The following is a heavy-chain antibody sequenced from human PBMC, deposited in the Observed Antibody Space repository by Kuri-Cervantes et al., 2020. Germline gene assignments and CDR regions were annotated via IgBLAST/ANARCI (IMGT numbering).Heavy chain of an antibody. J-gene: IGHJ3*02. CDR2: ISYDGSNK. CDR3: ARGITMIVVVIRRCFDI. V-gene: IGHV3-30-3*01. CDR1: GFTFSSYA. Sequence: GGSLRLSCAASGFTFSSYAMHWVRQAPGKGLEWVAVISYDGSNKYYADSVKGRFTISRDNSKNTLYLQMNSLRAEDTAVYYCARGITMIVVVIRRCFDIWGQGTMVTVSS. D-gene: IGHD3-22*01.